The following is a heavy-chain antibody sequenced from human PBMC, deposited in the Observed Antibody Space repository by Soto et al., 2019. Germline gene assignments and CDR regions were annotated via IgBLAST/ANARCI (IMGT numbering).Heavy chain of an antibody. CDR2: IYDSGST. CDR3: ARFLPGTAFFDY. D-gene: IGHD1-1*01. J-gene: IGHJ4*02. V-gene: IGHV4-59*01. Sequence: SETLSLTCTVSGGSISNYYWSWVRQPPGKGLEWIGYIYDSGSTNYNPSLKSRVTISVDTSKNQFSLKLSSVTAADTAVYYCARFLPGTAFFDYWGQGTLVTVSS. CDR1: GGSISNYY.